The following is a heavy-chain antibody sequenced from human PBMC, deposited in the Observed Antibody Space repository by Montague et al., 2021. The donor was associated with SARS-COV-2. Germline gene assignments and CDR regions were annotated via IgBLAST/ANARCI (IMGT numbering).Heavy chain of an antibody. CDR3: AWGFDL. V-gene: IGHV4-59*01. D-gene: IGHD3-16*01. Sequence: SETLSLTCTVSGGSISSYNWCWSRHPPAKGLEWMGYVNYNDSTNDNPSPNSRGTITVDTSTNQFSLTLSSVTAADTAGYYYAWGFDLWGRGTLVTVSS. J-gene: IGHJ2*01. CDR2: VNYNDST. CDR1: GGSISSYN.